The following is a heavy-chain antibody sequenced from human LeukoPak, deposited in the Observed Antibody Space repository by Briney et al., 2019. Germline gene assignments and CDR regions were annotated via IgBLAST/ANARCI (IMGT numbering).Heavy chain of an antibody. CDR2: IKQDGSQK. CDR3: ARAMSIAARLQTIFDY. D-gene: IGHD6-6*01. Sequence: PGGSLRLSCAASGFTFSNYWMTWVRRAPGKGLEWVAKIKQDGSQKSYVDSVAGRFTISRDNAKNSLYLQMNSLRAEDTAVYYCARAMSIAARLQTIFDYWGQGTLVTVSS. J-gene: IGHJ4*02. V-gene: IGHV3-7*01. CDR1: GFTFSNYW.